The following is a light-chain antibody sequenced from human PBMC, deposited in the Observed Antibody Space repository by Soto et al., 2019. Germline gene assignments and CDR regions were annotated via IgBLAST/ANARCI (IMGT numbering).Light chain of an antibody. CDR1: QSVSNN. J-gene: IGKJ1*01. V-gene: IGKV3-20*01. CDR2: DAS. Sequence: EIVMTQSPATVSVSPGERVTLSCRASQSVSNNLAWYQQKPGQVPRLLIYDASTRATGIPDRFSGSGSGTDFTLTISRLEPEDFAVYYCQQYGTSPQTFGQGTKVDIK. CDR3: QQYGTSPQT.